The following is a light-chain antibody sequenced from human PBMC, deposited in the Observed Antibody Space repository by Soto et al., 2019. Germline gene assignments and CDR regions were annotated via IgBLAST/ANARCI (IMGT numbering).Light chain of an antibody. CDR1: RSDVGGYNY. CDR3: SSYSSSTTLVV. V-gene: IGLV2-14*01. J-gene: IGLJ2*01. Sequence: QSALTQSGSVSGSPGQSITISCTGTRSDVGGYNYVSWYQQHPGKAPKLMIYEVTNRPSGVSNRFSGSKSGNTASLTISGLQAEDEADYYCSSYSSSTTLVVFGGGTKLTVL. CDR2: EVT.